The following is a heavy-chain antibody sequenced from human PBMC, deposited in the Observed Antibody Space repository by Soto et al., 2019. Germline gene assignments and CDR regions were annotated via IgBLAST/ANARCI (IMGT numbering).Heavy chain of an antibody. Sequence: QVHLVQSGAEVKEPGASLKVSCKTSGFTFTTHAIHWVRQAPGQRFEWMGWINAGNVNTKYSQRFHDRVTISRDTSASTAYMELSRLTSEDRAVYYCARRNNSGPIDYWGQGTLVTVSS. CDR3: ARRNNSGPIDY. V-gene: IGHV1-3*01. CDR1: GFTFTTHA. CDR2: INAGNVNT. D-gene: IGHD5-12*01. J-gene: IGHJ4*02.